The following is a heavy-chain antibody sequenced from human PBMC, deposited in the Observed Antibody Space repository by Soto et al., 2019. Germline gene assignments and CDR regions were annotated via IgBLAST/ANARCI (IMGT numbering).Heavy chain of an antibody. Sequence: PGGSLRLSCAASGFTFSSYAMHWVRQAPGKGLEWVAVISYDGSNKYYADSVKGRFTISRDNSKNTLYLQMNSLRAEDTAVNYCARDLPPNWNHYYFDYWGQGTLVTVSS. CDR3: ARDLPPNWNHYYFDY. CDR2: ISYDGSNK. CDR1: GFTFSSYA. V-gene: IGHV3-30-3*01. J-gene: IGHJ4*02. D-gene: IGHD1-1*01.